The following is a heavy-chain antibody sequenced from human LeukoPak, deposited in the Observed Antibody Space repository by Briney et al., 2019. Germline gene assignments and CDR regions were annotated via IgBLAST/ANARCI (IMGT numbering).Heavy chain of an antibody. Sequence: GGSLRLSCAASGFTFISYAMSWVRQAPGKGLEWVSSLSGNAGRPYYADSVKGRFTISRDNSKNTLYLQMNSLRAEDTAVYYCAKNTQYSGYYDCWGQGTLVAVSS. J-gene: IGHJ4*02. V-gene: IGHV3-23*01. CDR1: GFTFISYA. D-gene: IGHD6-6*01. CDR2: LSGNAGRP. CDR3: AKNTQYSGYYDC.